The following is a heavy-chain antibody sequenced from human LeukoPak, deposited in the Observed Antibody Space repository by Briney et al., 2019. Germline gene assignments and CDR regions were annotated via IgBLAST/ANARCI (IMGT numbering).Heavy chain of an antibody. CDR3: ARDPKRRDGYNYH. J-gene: IGHJ5*02. D-gene: IGHD5-24*01. CDR1: GFTFSSYW. CDR2: IKRDGSEK. V-gene: IGHV3-7*01. Sequence: GGSLRLSCAASGFTFSSYWMSWVRQAPGKGLEWVANIKRDGSEKYYVDSVKGRFTISRDNAKNSLYLQMNSLRAEDTAVYYCARDPKRRDGYNYHWGQGTLVTVSS.